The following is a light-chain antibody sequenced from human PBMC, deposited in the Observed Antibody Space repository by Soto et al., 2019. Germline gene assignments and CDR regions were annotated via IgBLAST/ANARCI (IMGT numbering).Light chain of an antibody. V-gene: IGLV2-14*03. J-gene: IGLJ1*01. Sequence: QSALTQPASVSGSPGQSITISCTGTSSDVGGSNYVSWYQQHPGNDPKLMIYDVSNRPSGVSNRFSVSKSGNTASLTISGLRAEDEADYYGGSYSSSSTLYGFGTGTKGTVL. CDR2: DVS. CDR3: GSYSSSSTLYG. CDR1: SSDVGGSNY.